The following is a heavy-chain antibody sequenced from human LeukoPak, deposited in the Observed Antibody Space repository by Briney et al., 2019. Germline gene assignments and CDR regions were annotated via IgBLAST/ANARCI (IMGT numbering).Heavy chain of an antibody. CDR3: ARGGLLPYGFDP. J-gene: IGHJ5*02. CDR2: IYSGGST. V-gene: IGHV3-53*01. Sequence: GGSLRLSCAASGFTVSSNYMSWVRQAPGKGLEWVSVIYSGGSTYYADSVKGRFTTSRDNSKNTLYLQMNSLRAEDTAVYYCARGGLLPYGFDPWGQGTLVTVSS. CDR1: GFTVSSNY. D-gene: IGHD2-21*01.